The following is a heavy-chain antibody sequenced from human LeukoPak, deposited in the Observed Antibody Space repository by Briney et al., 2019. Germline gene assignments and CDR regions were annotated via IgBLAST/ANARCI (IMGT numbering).Heavy chain of an antibody. V-gene: IGHV4-31*03. CDR3: ARDKAQTGTSEFDS. D-gene: IGHD1-7*01. CDR1: GGSISSGGYY. CDR2: IT. Sequence: SETLSLTCTVSGGSISSGGYYWSWIRQHPGKGLEWIGYITYYNPSLKSRVTISVDTSKNQFSLKLSSVTAADTAVYFCARDKAQTGTSEFDSWGQGTLVTVSS. J-gene: IGHJ4*02.